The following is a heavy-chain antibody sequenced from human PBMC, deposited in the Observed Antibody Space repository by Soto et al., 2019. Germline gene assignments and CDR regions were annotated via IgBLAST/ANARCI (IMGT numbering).Heavy chain of an antibody. CDR2: INSDGSST. CDR1: GFTFSSYW. D-gene: IGHD2-21*02. J-gene: IGHJ4*02. V-gene: IGHV3-74*01. Sequence: EVQLVESGGGLVQPGRSLRLSCAASGFTFSSYWMHWVRQAPGKGLVWVSRINSDGSSTSYADSVKGRFTISRDNAKKTMSLQMNSLRAEDTAVYYCARPRPYCGGDCPDSWGQGTLVTVSS. CDR3: ARPRPYCGGDCPDS.